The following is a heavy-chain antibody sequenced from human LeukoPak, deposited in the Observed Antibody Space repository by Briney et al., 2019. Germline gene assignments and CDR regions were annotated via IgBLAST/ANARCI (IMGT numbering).Heavy chain of an antibody. J-gene: IGHJ4*02. Sequence: PGGSLRLSCAASESTFSTYAMHWVRQAPGKGLEWVAVISYDGNTIYYADSVKGRFTISRDNSRNTLYLQMNSLRAEDTAMYYCARSGGLPKFDCWGQRTLVAVSS. CDR2: ISYDGNTI. CDR1: ESTFSTYA. CDR3: ARSGGLPKFDC. V-gene: IGHV3-30-3*01.